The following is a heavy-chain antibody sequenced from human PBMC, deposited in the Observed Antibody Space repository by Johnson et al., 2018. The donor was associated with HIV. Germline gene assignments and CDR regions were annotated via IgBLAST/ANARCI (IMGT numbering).Heavy chain of an antibody. V-gene: IGHV3-9*01. J-gene: IGHJ3*02. D-gene: IGHD3-3*01. CDR1: GFTFDDYA. Sequence: VQLVESGGGLVQPGRSLRLSCAASGFTFDDYAMHWVRQAPGKGLEWVSGISWNSGSIGYADSVKGRFTISRENAKNSLYLQMNNLTTGDTAVYYCARVGLWSGYYRDAFDIWGQGTVVTVSS. CDR3: ARVGLWSGYYRDAFDI. CDR2: ISWNSGSI.